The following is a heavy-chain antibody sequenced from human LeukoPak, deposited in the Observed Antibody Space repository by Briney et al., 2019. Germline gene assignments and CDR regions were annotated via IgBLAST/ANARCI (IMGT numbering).Heavy chain of an antibody. CDR1: GYTFTGYY. Sequence: ASLKVSCKASGYTFTGYYMHRVRQAPGQGLEWMGWINPNSGGTNYAQKIQGRVTMTRDTSISTAYMELSRLRSDDTAVYYCARAGGYCGRISCPYYFDYWGQGSLVAVSS. CDR3: ARAGGYCGRISCPYYFDY. D-gene: IGHD2-15*01. J-gene: IGHJ4*02. V-gene: IGHV1-2*02. CDR2: INPNSGGT.